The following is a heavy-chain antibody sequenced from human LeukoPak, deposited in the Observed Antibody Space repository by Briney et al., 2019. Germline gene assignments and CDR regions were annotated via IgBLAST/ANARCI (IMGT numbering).Heavy chain of an antibody. CDR3: ARDLRGSSCYDY. D-gene: IGHD2-2*01. Sequence: PSETLSLTCTVSGGSLSSYYWSWIRQPPGKGLEWTGYIYYSGSTSYNPSLKSRVTISVDTSKNQFSLKLSSVTAADTALYYCARDLRGSSCYDYWGQGTLVTVSS. CDR2: IYYSGST. CDR1: GGSLSSYY. J-gene: IGHJ4*02. V-gene: IGHV4-59*01.